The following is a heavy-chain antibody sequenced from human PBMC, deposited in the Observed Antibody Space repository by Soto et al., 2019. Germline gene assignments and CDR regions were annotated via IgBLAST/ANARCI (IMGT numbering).Heavy chain of an antibody. V-gene: IGHV1-18*01. CDR3: ARDLVPGYTGFSDY. D-gene: IGHD5-12*01. J-gene: IGHJ4*02. Sequence: ASVKVSCKTSGYSFSNYGINWVRQAPGQGLEWMGWISAYNGNTNFAQKLQGRVSLTTDTSSTTAYMELRSLTSDDTAVYYCARDLVPGYTGFSDYWGQGTLVTVSS. CDR1: GYSFSNYG. CDR2: ISAYNGNT.